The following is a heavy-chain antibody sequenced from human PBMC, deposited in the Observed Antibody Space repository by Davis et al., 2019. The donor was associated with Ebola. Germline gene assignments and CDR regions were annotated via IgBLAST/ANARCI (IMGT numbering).Heavy chain of an antibody. D-gene: IGHD4-17*01. V-gene: IGHV3-30*02. CDR3: AKDRTTVTHYWYLDL. J-gene: IGHJ2*01. CDR2: IRYDGSNK. Sequence: GESLKISCAASGFTFSSYGMHWVRQAPGKGLEWVAFIRYDGSNKYYADSVKGRFTISRDNSKNTLYLQMNSLRAEDTAVYYCAKDRTTVTHYWYLDLWGRGTLVTVSS. CDR1: GFTFSSYG.